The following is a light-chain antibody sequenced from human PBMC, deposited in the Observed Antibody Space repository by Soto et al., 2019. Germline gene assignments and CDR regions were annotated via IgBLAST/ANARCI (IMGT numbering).Light chain of an antibody. V-gene: IGLV2-14*01. CDR3: SSYTSSSTLV. CDR1: SSDVGGYNY. J-gene: IGLJ1*01. CDR2: DVS. Sequence: QSALTQPASASGSPGQSITISCTGTSSDVGGYNYVSWYQQHPGKAPKLMIYDVSNRPSGVSNRFSGSKSGNTASLTISGLQAEDEADYYCSSYTSSSTLVFGAGTQVTVL.